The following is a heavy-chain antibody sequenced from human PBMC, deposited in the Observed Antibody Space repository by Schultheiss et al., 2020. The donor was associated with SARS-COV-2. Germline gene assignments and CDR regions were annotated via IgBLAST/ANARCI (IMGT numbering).Heavy chain of an antibody. J-gene: IGHJ6*02. D-gene: IGHD6-19*01. CDR3: SRVPPPYSSGYYGMDV. CDR1: GGTFSSYA. Sequence: SVKVSCKASGGTFSSYAISWVRQAPGQGLEWMGGIIPIFGTANYAQKFQGRVTITADESTSTAYMELSSLRSEDTAVYYCSRVPPPYSSGYYGMDVWGQGTTVTVSS. V-gene: IGHV1-69*13. CDR2: IIPIFGTA.